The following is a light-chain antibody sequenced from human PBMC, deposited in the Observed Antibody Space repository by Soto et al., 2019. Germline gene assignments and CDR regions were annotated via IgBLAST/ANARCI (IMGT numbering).Light chain of an antibody. CDR3: QQYGSPYT. J-gene: IGKJ2*01. Sequence: EIVLTQSPGTLSLSPGERATLSCRASQSVNSNYLAWYQQKPGQAPRLLMYRASGRATGIPDRFSGSGSGTDFTLTISRLEPEDFAVYYCQQYGSPYTFGQGTKLEIK. CDR1: QSVNSNY. CDR2: RAS. V-gene: IGKV3-20*01.